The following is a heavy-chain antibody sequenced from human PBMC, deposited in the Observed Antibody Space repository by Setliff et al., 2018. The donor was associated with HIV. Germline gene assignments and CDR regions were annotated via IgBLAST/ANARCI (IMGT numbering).Heavy chain of an antibody. CDR1: GFTFSSYS. CDR2: ISSSSSYT. D-gene: IGHD3-10*01. J-gene: IGHJ6*03. Sequence: GGSLRLSCAASGFTFSSYSMNWVRQAPGKGLEWVSYISSSSSYTHYADSVKGRFTISRDNVKNSLYLQMNSLRAEYTAVYYCARSSYTISFYYFYMDVWGKGTTVTVSS. CDR3: ARSSYTISFYYFYMDV. V-gene: IGHV3-21*04.